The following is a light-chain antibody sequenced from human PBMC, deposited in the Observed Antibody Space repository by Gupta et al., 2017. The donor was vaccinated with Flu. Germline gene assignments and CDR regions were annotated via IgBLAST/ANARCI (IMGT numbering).Light chain of an antibody. V-gene: IGKV3-20*01. CDR2: GAS. CDR3: QQFGDSHA. CDR1: QYISSTY. Sequence: PGTLSLSPGERVTLYFMSSQYISSTYVAWCQQKPCQAPRLIIYGASASATGIPDRFSGGGCGTDFTLTSIRREPEDFAVYYWQQFGDSHAFGQGTKLEIK. J-gene: IGKJ2*01.